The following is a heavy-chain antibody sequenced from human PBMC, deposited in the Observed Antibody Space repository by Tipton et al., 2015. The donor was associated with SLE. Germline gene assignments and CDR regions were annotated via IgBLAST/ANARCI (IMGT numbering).Heavy chain of an antibody. CDR1: GGSFSGYY. CDR3: ARGHYCSSTSCYKDNWFDP. D-gene: IGHD2-2*02. Sequence: LRLSCAVYGGSFSGYYWSWIRQPPGKGLEWIGEINHSGSTNYNPSLKSRVTISVDTSKNQFSLKLSSVTTADTAVYYCARGHYCSSTSCYKDNWFDPWGQGTLVTVSS. V-gene: IGHV4-34*01. J-gene: IGHJ5*02. CDR2: INHSGST.